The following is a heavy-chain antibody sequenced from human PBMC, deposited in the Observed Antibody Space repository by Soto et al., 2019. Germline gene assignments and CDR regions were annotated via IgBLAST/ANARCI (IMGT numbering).Heavy chain of an antibody. J-gene: IGHJ4*02. CDR2: ISSSSTYI. D-gene: IGHD3-22*01. V-gene: IGHV3-21*04. Sequence: PGGSLRLSCAASGFTFSSYSMNWVRQAPGKGLEWVSSISSSSTYIHYADSVKGRFTISRDNSKNTLYLQMNSLRAEDTAVYYCAKAPSPNDSSGYYYVFDYWGQGTLVTVSS. CDR1: GFTFSSYS. CDR3: AKAPSPNDSSGYYYVFDY.